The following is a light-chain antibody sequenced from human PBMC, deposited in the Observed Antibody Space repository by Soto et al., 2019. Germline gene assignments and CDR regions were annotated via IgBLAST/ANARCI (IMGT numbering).Light chain of an antibody. V-gene: IGKV3-11*01. J-gene: IGKJ1*01. Sequence: MTQSPATLSVSRGERATLSCRASQSVSSYLAWYQQKPGQAPRPLIYDASNRATGIPARFSGSGSGTDFTLTISSLEPEDFAVYYCQQRSNWPRTFGQGTKVDIK. CDR3: QQRSNWPRT. CDR1: QSVSSY. CDR2: DAS.